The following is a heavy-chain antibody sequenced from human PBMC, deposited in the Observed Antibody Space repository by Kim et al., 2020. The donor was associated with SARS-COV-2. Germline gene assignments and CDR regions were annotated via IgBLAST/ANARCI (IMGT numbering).Heavy chain of an antibody. Sequence: GGSLRLSCAASGFTFDDYAMHWVRQAPGKGLEWVSGISWNSGSIGYADSVKGRFTISRDNAKNSLYLQMNSLRAEDTALYYCAKEVYYYGSGSYYSGGYYGMDVWGQGTTVTVSS. CDR3: AKEVYYYGSGSYYSGGYYGMDV. CDR1: GFTFDDYA. D-gene: IGHD3-10*01. J-gene: IGHJ6*02. V-gene: IGHV3-9*01. CDR2: ISWNSGSI.